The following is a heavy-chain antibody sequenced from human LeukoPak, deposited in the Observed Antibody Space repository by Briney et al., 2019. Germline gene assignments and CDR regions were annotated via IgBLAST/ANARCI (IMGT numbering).Heavy chain of an antibody. CDR1: GFTFSSYD. CDR2: IGTAGDT. J-gene: IGHJ4*02. V-gene: IGHV3-13*01. Sequence: GGSLRLSCAASGFTFSSYDMHWVRQATGKGLEWVSAIGTAGDTYYPGSVKGRFTISRENAKNSLYLQMNSLRAGDTAVYYCAREDSSGGFDYWGQGTLVTVSS. D-gene: IGHD6-19*01. CDR3: AREDSSGGFDY.